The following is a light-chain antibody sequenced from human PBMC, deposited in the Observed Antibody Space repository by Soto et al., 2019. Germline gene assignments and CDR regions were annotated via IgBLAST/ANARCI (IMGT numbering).Light chain of an antibody. Sequence: EIVLTQSPGTLSLSPGERATLSCRASQSVSSSYLAWYQQKPGQAPRLLIYGASSRATGIPDRFSGSGSGTDFTLTISRLEPEDFAVYYCQQYGSSRQYTFGQGTKVDIK. CDR3: QQYGSSRQYT. V-gene: IGKV3-20*01. CDR1: QSVSSSY. CDR2: GAS. J-gene: IGKJ2*01.